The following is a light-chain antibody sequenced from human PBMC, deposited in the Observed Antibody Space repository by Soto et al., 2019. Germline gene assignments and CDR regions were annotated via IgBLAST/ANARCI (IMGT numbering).Light chain of an antibody. CDR3: CSYAGSYTVV. J-gene: IGLJ3*02. V-gene: IGLV2-11*01. Sequence: QSALTQPASVSGSPGQTITISCTGTSSDVGGYNYLSWYQQHPGKAPKVMIYEVSNRPSGVPDRFSGSKSGNTASLTISGLQADDEADYYCCSYAGSYTVVFGGGTKLTVL. CDR2: EVS. CDR1: SSDVGGYNY.